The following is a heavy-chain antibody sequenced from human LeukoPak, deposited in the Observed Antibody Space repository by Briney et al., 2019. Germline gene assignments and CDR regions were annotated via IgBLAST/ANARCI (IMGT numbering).Heavy chain of an antibody. J-gene: IGHJ4*02. Sequence: PSETLSLTCAVSGGSISSGGYSWSWIRQPPGKGLEWIGYIYHSGSTYYNPSLKSRVTISVDRSKNQFSLKLSSVTAADTAVYYCARGRGFEDYWGQGTLVTVSS. CDR3: ARGRGFEDY. CDR2: IYHSGST. D-gene: IGHD3-10*01. V-gene: IGHV4-30-2*01. CDR1: GGSISSGGYS.